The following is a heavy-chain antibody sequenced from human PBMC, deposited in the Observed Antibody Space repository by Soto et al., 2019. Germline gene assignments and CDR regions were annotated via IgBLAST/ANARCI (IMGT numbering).Heavy chain of an antibody. D-gene: IGHD2-21*02. CDR1: GGSISSGGYY. Sequence: PSETLSLTCTVSGGSISSGGYYWSWIRQHPGKGLEWIGYIYYSGSTYYNPSLKSRVTISVDTSKNQFSLKLSSVTAADTAVYYCARAFLVTTLSRYFDLWGRGTLVTVS. J-gene: IGHJ2*01. V-gene: IGHV4-31*03. CDR2: IYYSGST. CDR3: ARAFLVTTLSRYFDL.